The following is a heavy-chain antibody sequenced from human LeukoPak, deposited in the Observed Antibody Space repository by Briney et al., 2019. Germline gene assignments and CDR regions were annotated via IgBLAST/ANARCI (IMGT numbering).Heavy chain of an antibody. J-gene: IGHJ4*02. CDR2: IKQDGSEK. Sequence: GGSLRLSCAASGFTFSSYWMSWVRQAPGKGLEWVANIKQDGSEKYYVDSVKGRFTISRDNAKNSLYLQMNSLRAEDTAVYYCARDSPYDYVWGSCRLSIDYWGQGTLVTVSS. CDR1: GFTFSSYW. D-gene: IGHD3-16*02. V-gene: IGHV3-7*01. CDR3: ARDSPYDYVWGSCRLSIDY.